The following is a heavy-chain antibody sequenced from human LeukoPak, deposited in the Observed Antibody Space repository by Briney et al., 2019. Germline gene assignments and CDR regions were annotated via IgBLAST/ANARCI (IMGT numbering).Heavy chain of an antibody. CDR1: RGSFRGYY. Sequence: SETLSLTRAVYRGSFRGYYWSWSRQCPREGLGWIGEINQSESTNHNPCLKTRVTISVDTTKNQFPLKVSSVTAADTAVYYCARGYGSGFDYWRQGTLVSVPS. V-gene: IGHV4-34*01. CDR2: INQSEST. CDR3: ARGYGSGFDY. D-gene: IGHD3-10*01. J-gene: IGHJ4*02.